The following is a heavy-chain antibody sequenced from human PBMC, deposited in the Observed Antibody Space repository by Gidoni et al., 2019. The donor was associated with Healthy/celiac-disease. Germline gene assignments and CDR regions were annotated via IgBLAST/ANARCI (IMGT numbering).Heavy chain of an antibody. J-gene: IGHJ5*02. D-gene: IGHD2-15*01. CDR3: ARDRRYCSGGSCYSNWFDP. CDR2: INAGNGNT. Sequence: QVQLVQSGAEVKKPGASVKVSCKASGYTFTSYAMHWVRQAPGQRLEWMGWINAGNGNTKYSQKFQGRVTITRDTSASTAYMELSSLRSEDTAVYYCARDRRYCSGGSCYSNWFDPWGQGTLVTVSS. V-gene: IGHV1-3*01. CDR1: GYTFTSYA.